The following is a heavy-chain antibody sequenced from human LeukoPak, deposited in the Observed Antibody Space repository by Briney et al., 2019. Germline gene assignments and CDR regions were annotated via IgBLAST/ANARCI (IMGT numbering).Heavy chain of an antibody. CDR2: IYYSGST. CDR1: GGSISSSSYY. J-gene: IGHJ4*02. CDR3: ARPYYYYYFDY. V-gene: IGHV4-39*01. Sequence: SETLSLTCTVSGGSISSSSYYWGWIRQPPGKGLEWIGSIYYSGSTYYNPSLKSRVTISVDTSKNQFSLKLSSVTAADTAVYYCARPYYYYYFDYWGQGTLVTVS. D-gene: IGHD3-10*01.